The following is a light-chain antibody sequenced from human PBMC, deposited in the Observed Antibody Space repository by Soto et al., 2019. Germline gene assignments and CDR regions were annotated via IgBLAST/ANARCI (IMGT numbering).Light chain of an antibody. J-gene: IGKJ1*01. CDR3: QQFRT. V-gene: IGKV1-39*01. Sequence: DIQMTRSPWSMSASVGDRVTITCRASQSISSYLNWYQQKPGKAPKLLIYAASSLQSGAPSRFSGSGSGTEFTLTISSLQPDDFATYYCQQFRTFGQGTKV. CDR1: QSISSY. CDR2: AAS.